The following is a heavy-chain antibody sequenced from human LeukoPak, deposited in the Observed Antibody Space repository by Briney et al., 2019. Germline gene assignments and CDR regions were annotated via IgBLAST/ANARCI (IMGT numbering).Heavy chain of an antibody. CDR1: GFTFSSYE. V-gene: IGHV3-48*03. Sequence: GSLRLSCAASGFTFSSYEMNWVRQAPGKGLEWVSHISSSGTKIYSADSVKGRFTISRDNAKNSLYLQMSSLRAEDTAVYYCARDKGDNSGWDHWGQGILVTVSS. CDR2: ISSSGTKI. D-gene: IGHD6-19*01. CDR3: ARDKGDNSGWDH. J-gene: IGHJ4*02.